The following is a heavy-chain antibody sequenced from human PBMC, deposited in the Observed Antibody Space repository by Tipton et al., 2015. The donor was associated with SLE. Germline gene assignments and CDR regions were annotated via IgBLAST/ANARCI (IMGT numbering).Heavy chain of an antibody. Sequence: TLSLTCTVSGGPISSGGYYWSWVRQLPGRGLEWIGYIYYSGNSNHNPSLKSRVTISVDTSKNQFSLKLSSVTAADTAVYYCARGGAEAIFGVVIQVDAFDIWGQGTMVTVSS. CDR2: IYYSGNS. CDR3: ARGGAEAIFGVVIQVDAFDI. CDR1: GGPISSGGYY. J-gene: IGHJ3*02. D-gene: IGHD3-3*01. V-gene: IGHV4-31*03.